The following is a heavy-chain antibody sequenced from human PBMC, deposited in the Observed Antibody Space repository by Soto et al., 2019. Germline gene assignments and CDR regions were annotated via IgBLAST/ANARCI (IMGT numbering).Heavy chain of an antibody. CDR3: ARTKSSGGSCSSWSLDY. CDR1: GGSITTGGYY. CDR2: SDYSENT. V-gene: IGHV4-31*03. D-gene: IGHD2-15*01. J-gene: IGHJ4*02. Sequence: SETLSLTCTVSGGSITTGGYYWSWIRQLPGKGLEWIGHSDYSENTYYNPTHKSRVSISSDTSKNQFSLKLSFVTAADMAMYYCARTKSSGGSCSSWSLDYWGQGTPVTVSS.